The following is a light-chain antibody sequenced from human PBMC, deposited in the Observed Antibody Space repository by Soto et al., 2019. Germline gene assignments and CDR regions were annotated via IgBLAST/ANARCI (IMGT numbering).Light chain of an antibody. CDR3: QQSHGIPYT. CDR2: AAS. Sequence: DIQMTQSPPSLSASVGDRVTITCRASQTISSYLNWYQQKPGKAAKLLIYAASTLQRVVPSRFSGSGSGTDFTLNIGSLQPEDFPTYYCQQSHGIPYTFGQGTKLESK. J-gene: IGKJ2*01. V-gene: IGKV1-39*01. CDR1: QTISSY.